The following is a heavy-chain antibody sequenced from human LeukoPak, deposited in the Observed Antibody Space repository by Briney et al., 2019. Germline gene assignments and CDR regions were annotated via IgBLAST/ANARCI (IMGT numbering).Heavy chain of an antibody. CDR1: GYTFSDYS. CDR3: TRSGPPPRWGVLDV. V-gene: IGHV1-2*02. Sequence: GSVKVSCTASGYTFSDYSIHWVRQVPGQGLEWMGWINLNGGGTNYAQKFQSRVTMTRDSSIMTGYMELRSLRSDDTAVYYCTRSGPPPRWGVLDVWGQGTTVTVSS. D-gene: IGHD4-23*01. CDR2: INLNGGGT. J-gene: IGHJ6*02.